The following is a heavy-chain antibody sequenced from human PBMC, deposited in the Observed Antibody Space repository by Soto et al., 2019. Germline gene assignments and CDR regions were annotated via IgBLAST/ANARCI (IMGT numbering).Heavy chain of an antibody. CDR1: GFTFSTYG. Sequence: GGSLRLSCAASGFTFSTYGMHWVRQAPGKGLEWVAVISYDGSNKHYADSVKGRLTISRDNSKNTLYLQMNSLRAEDTAVYYCAKSKYQGSYYGVDVWGQGTTVTAP. J-gene: IGHJ6*02. V-gene: IGHV3-30*18. CDR2: ISYDGSNK. D-gene: IGHD2-2*01. CDR3: AKSKYQGSYYGVDV.